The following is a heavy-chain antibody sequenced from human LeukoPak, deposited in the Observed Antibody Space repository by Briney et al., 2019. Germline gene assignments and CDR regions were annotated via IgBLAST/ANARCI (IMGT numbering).Heavy chain of an antibody. V-gene: IGHV1-69*04. CDR1: GGTFSSYA. CDR3: ARTRPTMEGWGFDY. D-gene: IGHD5-12*01. CDR2: IIPILGIA. Sequence: GASVKVSCKASGGTFSSYAISWVRQAPGQGLEWMGRIIPILGIANYAQKVQGRVTMTTDTSTSTAYMELRSLRSDDTAVYYCARTRPTMEGWGFDYWGQGALVTVSS. J-gene: IGHJ4*02.